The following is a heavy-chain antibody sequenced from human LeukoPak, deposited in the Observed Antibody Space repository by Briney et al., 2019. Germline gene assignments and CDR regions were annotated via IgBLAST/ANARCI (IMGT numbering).Heavy chain of an antibody. D-gene: IGHD6-13*01. CDR3: ARVLWQQLVSGSNWFDP. V-gene: IGHV1-2*02. CDR2: INPNSGGT. J-gene: IGHJ5*02. CDR1: GCTFTGYY. Sequence: ASVKVSCKASGCTFTGYYMHWVRQAPGQGLEWMGWINPNSGGTNYAQKFQGRVTMTRDTSISTAYMELSRLRSDDTAVYYCARVLWQQLVSGSNWFDPWGQGTLVTVSS.